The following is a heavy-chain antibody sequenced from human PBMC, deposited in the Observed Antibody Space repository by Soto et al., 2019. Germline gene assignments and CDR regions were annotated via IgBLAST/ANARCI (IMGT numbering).Heavy chain of an antibody. J-gene: IGHJ6*02. Sequence: GSLRLSCVASGFTFRTYTMNWVRQAPGTGLEWVSGIRGFSPYTFYAESVKGRFTISRDNAKNSLYLQMNSLGVEDTAVYYCARDRGYDSHDYYYNAMDVWGQGTTVTVSS. D-gene: IGHD3-3*01. CDR2: IRGFSPYT. CDR3: ARDRGYDSHDYYYNAMDV. V-gene: IGHV3-21*01. CDR1: GFTFRTYT.